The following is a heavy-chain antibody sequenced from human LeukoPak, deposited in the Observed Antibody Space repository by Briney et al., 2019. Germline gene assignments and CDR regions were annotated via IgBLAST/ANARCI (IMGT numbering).Heavy chain of an antibody. CDR1: GYTFTSYY. J-gene: IGHJ6*03. D-gene: IGHD3-9*01. V-gene: IGHV1-46*01. CDR3: ARGGGSSAWARYFDWVDIYYYYMDV. Sequence: ASVKVSCKASGYTFTSYYMHWVRQAPGQGLEWMGIINPSGGSTSYAQKFQGRVTMTRDTSISTAYMELSRLRSDDTAVYYCARGGGSSAWARYFDWVDIYYYYMDVWGKGTTVTVSS. CDR2: INPSGGST.